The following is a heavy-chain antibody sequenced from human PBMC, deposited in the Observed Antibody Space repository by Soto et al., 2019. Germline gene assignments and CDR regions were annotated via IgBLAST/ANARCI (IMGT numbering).Heavy chain of an antibody. CDR3: ARHRHPRGTVGATSPLDP. D-gene: IGHD1-26*01. CDR1: GFSVSSNY. Sequence: PGCSLRLSSAISGFSVSSNYLSWVRQAPGKGLEWVSVHYSGGSTYYADSVQGRFTISRDKSNNTLYLQMRRVRAEDTAVYFCARHRHPRGTVGATSPLDPWGQGTQVTVSS. J-gene: IGHJ5*02. V-gene: IGHV3-53*01. CDR2: HYSGGST.